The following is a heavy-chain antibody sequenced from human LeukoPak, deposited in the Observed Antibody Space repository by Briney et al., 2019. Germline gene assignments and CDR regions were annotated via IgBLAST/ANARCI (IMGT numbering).Heavy chain of an antibody. D-gene: IGHD1-26*01. Sequence: PGGSLRLSCAASGFTFSSYSMNWVRQAPGKGLEWVSSISSSSSYIYYADSVKGRFTISRDNAKSSLYLQMNSLRAEDTAVYYCARHSDSKGAFDYWGQGTLVTVSS. CDR3: ARHSDSKGAFDY. J-gene: IGHJ4*02. CDR1: GFTFSSYS. CDR2: ISSSSSYI. V-gene: IGHV3-21*01.